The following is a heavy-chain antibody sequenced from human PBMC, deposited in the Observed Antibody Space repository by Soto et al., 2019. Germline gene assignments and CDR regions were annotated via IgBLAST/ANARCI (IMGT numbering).Heavy chain of an antibody. D-gene: IGHD6-13*01. Sequence: SETLSLTCTVSGGSISSYYWSWIRQPPGKGLEWIGYIYYSGSTNYNPSLKSRVTISVDTSKNQFSLKLSSVTAADTAVYYCARRGLAARRNYMHAWGKGPRSPSP. CDR2: IYYSGST. CDR1: GGSISSYY. J-gene: IGHJ6*03. V-gene: IGHV4-59*08. CDR3: ARRGLAARRNYMHA.